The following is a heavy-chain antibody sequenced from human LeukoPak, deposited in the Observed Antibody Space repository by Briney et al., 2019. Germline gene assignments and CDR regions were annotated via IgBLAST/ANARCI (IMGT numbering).Heavy chain of an antibody. CDR1: GGSISYYY. D-gene: IGHD2-15*01. CDR2: IYTSGRT. CDR3: ARVDGSCSGGSCPSGNWFDP. V-gene: IGHV4-4*07. J-gene: IGHJ5*02. Sequence: KASETLSLTCTVSGGSISYYYWNWIRQPAGKGLEWIGRIYTSGRTYYNPSLKSRVSMSVDTSKNQFSLKLTSVTAADTAVYYCARVDGSCSGGSCPSGNWFDPWGQGTLVTVSS.